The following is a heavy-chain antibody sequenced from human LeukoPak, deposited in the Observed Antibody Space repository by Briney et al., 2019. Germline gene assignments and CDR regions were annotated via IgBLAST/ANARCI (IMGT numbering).Heavy chain of an antibody. CDR1: GFTFSSYE. CDR2: ISSSGSTI. V-gene: IGHV3-48*03. D-gene: IGHD6-19*01. CDR3: ARVVAVAGVDAFDI. Sequence: GGSLRLSCAASGFTFSSYEMNWVRQAPGKGLEWVSYISSSGSTIYYADSVKGRFTISRDNAKNSLYLQMNSLRAEDTAVYYCARVVAVAGVDAFDIWGQGTMVTVSS. J-gene: IGHJ3*02.